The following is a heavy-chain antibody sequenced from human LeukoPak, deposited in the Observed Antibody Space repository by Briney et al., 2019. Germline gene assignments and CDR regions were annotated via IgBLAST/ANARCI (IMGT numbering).Heavy chain of an antibody. J-gene: IGHJ3*02. CDR2: IWYDGSNK. V-gene: IGHV3-33*01. CDR1: GFTFSSYG. D-gene: IGHD3-3*01. CDR3: ARANLVRFANAFDI. Sequence: PGGSLRLSCAASGFTFSSYGMHWVRQAPGKGLEWVAVIWYDGSNKYYANSVKGRFTISRDNSKNTLYLQMNSLRAEDTAVYYCARANLVRFANAFDIWGQGTMVTVSS.